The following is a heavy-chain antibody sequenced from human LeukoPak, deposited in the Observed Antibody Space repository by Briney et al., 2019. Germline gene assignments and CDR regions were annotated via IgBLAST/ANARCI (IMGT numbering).Heavy chain of an antibody. CDR3: AKGAATGLVDWFDP. Sequence: PGGSLRLSCEASGFTFSRYAMMWVRQPPGKGLEWISTIIGSGSGAFYADSVTGRFTISRDNSENTMFLQMDNVRVDDTALYYCAKGAATGLVDWFDPWGQGTLVSVS. J-gene: IGHJ5*02. CDR2: IIGSGSGA. V-gene: IGHV3-23*01. D-gene: IGHD3/OR15-3a*01. CDR1: GFTFSRYA.